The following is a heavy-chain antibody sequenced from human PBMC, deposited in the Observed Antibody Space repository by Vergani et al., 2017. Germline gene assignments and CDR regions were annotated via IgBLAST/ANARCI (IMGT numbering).Heavy chain of an antibody. CDR3: GRGSDVYGFGSRLLDV. Sequence: QVRLQESGPGLVKPSETLSLTCSVSGGSMSGYYWSWIRQPPGKELEWIGYMYHSGSTNYNPSLETRLTISEDTSKNQFSLKLSSVTAADTAVYYCGRGSDVYGFGSRLLDVWGQGILVTVSS. CDR1: GGSMSGYY. J-gene: IGHJ4*02. CDR2: MYHSGST. V-gene: IGHV4-59*01. D-gene: IGHD3-10*01.